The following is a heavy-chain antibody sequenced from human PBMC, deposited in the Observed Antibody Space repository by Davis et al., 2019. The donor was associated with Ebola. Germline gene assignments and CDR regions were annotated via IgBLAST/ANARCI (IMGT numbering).Heavy chain of an antibody. CDR1: GDSVSGNSGG. J-gene: IGHJ6*04. Sequence: PSETLSLTCAISGDSVSGNSGGWNWIRQSPSRGLEWLGRTYYNSRWYYDYAVSVKSRIIINPDTSKNQYSLHLKSVTPEDSAVYYCARGWLRSGMDVWDKGTTVIVSS. D-gene: IGHD6-19*01. V-gene: IGHV6-1*01. CDR3: ARGWLRSGMDV. CDR2: TYYNSRWYY.